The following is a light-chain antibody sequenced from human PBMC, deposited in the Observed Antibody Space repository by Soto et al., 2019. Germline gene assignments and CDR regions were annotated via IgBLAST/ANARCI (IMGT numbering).Light chain of an antibody. Sequence: EILITQSPATLSVSPFEVATLSLMSSQSVSSNFAWYQQRPGQAPRLLVYGASTRATGVPVRFSGSGSGTEFTLTISSLQSEDFAVYYCQQYNKWPLITFGQGTRLEIK. J-gene: IGKJ5*01. CDR3: QQYNKWPLIT. CDR1: QSVSSN. V-gene: IGKV3-15*01. CDR2: GAS.